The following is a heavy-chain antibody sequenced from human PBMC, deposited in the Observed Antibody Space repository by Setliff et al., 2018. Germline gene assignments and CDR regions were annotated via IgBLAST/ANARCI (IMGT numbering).Heavy chain of an antibody. V-gene: IGHV4-39*01. Sequence: SETLSLTCTVPGGSISSISYYWGWIRQPPGKGLEWIGTVYDSGTTYYNPSLKSRVTIFVDTSKNQFSLNLNSVTAADTGVYYCASCRYQVPYDYWGQGILGTVS. CDR1: GGSISSISYY. CDR2: VYDSGTT. CDR3: ASCRYQVPYDY. J-gene: IGHJ4*02. D-gene: IGHD2-2*01.